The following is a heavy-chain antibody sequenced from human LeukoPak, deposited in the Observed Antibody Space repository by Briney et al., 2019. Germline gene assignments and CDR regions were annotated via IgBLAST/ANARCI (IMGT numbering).Heavy chain of an antibody. Sequence: GASVKVSCKASGYTLTSYGISWVRQAPGQGLEWMGWISGYNGNTNYEQKVQGRVTMTTDTSTNTAYMELRSLRSDDTAVYYCASLVGSSWLNDAFDIWGQGTMVTVSS. V-gene: IGHV1-18*01. J-gene: IGHJ3*02. CDR3: ASLVGSSWLNDAFDI. D-gene: IGHD6-13*01. CDR1: GYTLTSYG. CDR2: ISGYNGNT.